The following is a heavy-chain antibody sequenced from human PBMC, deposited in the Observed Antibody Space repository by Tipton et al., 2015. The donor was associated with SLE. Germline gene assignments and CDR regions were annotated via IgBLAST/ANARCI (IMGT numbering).Heavy chain of an antibody. CDR2: INHSGST. J-gene: IGHJ4*02. D-gene: IGHD3-10*01. CDR3: ASLRTEYYYGSRADY. CDR1: GGSFSGYY. V-gene: IGHV4-34*01. Sequence: TPSLTCAVYGGSFSGYYWSWIRQPPGKGLEWIGEINHSGSTNYNPSLKSRVTISVDTSKNQFSLKLSSVTAADTAVYYCASLRTEYYYGSRADYWGQGTLVTVSS.